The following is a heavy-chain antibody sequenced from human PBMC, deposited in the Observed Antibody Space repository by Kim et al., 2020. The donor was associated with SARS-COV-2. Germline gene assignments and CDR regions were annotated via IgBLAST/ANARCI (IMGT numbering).Heavy chain of an antibody. CDR1: GFTFDDYA. D-gene: IGHD3-22*01. CDR2: ISWNSDSI. V-gene: IGHV3-9*01. Sequence: GGSLRLSCAASGFTFDDYAMHWVRQAPGKGLEWVSGISWNSDSIGYADSVKGRFTISRDNAKNSLYLQMNSLRAEDTALYYCAKDKGGYDTYYFDYWGQGTLVTVSS. CDR3: AKDKGGYDTYYFDY. J-gene: IGHJ4*02.